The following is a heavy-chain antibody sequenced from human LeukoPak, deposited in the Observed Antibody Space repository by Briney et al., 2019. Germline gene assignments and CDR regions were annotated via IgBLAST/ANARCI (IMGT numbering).Heavy chain of an antibody. V-gene: IGHV5-51*01. CDR1: GYIFSIYW. J-gene: IGHJ4*02. CDR2: IYPGDSET. D-gene: IGHD3-10*01. CDR3: ARQYYYGSGTYYLVDY. Sequence: GESLKISCKGSGYIFSIYWIGWVRQMPGKGLEWMGIIYPGDSETRYSPSFQGQVTISADKSISTAYLQWSSLKASDTAMYYCARQYYYGSGTYYLVDYWGQGTLVTVSS.